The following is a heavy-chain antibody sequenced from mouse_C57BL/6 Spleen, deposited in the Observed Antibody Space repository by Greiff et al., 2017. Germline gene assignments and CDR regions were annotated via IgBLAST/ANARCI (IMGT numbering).Heavy chain of an antibody. V-gene: IGHV1-52*01. Sequence: VQLQQPGAELVRPGSSVKLSCKASGYTFTSYWMHWVKQRPIQGLEWIGNIDPSDSETHYNQKFKDKATLTVDKSSSTAYMQLSSLTSEDSAVYYCARRKVWGGAMDDWGQGTSVTVSS. D-gene: IGHD2-10*02. CDR2: IDPSDSET. J-gene: IGHJ4*01. CDR1: GYTFTSYW. CDR3: ARRKVWGGAMDD.